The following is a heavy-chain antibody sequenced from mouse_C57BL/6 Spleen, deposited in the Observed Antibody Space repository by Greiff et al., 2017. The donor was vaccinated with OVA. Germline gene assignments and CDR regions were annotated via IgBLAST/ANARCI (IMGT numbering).Heavy chain of an antibody. J-gene: IGHJ3*01. D-gene: IGHD2-4*01. CDR1: GYTFTSYW. CDR2: IYPGSGST. CDR3: ARFPMGLRDAWFAY. Sequence: QVQLQQPGAELVKPGASVKMSCKASGYTFTSYWITWVKQRPGQGLEWIGDIYPGSGSTNYNEKFKSKATLTVDTSSSTAYMQLSSLTSEDTAVYYSARFPMGLRDAWFAYWGQGALVTGSA. V-gene: IGHV1-55*01.